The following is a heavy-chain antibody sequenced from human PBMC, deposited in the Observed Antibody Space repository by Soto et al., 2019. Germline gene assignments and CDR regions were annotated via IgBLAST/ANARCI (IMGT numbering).Heavy chain of an antibody. V-gene: IGHV3-9*01. CDR2: ISWNSGSI. J-gene: IGHJ4*02. CDR1: GFTFDDYA. CDR3: AKGAAAGTYY. D-gene: IGHD6-13*01. Sequence: EVQLVESGGGLVQPGRSLRLSCAASGFTFDDYAMHWVRQAPGKGLEWVSGISWNSGSIGYADSVKGRFTISRDNAKNSLYLQMNSLRAEDTALYYCAKGAAAGTYYWGQGTLVTVSS.